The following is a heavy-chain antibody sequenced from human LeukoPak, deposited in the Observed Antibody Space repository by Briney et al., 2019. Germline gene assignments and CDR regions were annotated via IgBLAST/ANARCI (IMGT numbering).Heavy chain of an antibody. J-gene: IGHJ4*02. CDR2: VYNSENT. Sequence: PSETLSLTCTVSGGSISIYYWSWIRQPPGKGLEWIGYVYNSENTNYNPSLKSRATISADTSKNQFSLKLNSVTAADSAVYYCARRRPQAYYFDYWGQGTLVTVSS. CDR3: ARRRPQAYYFDY. CDR1: GGSISIYY. V-gene: IGHV4-59*01.